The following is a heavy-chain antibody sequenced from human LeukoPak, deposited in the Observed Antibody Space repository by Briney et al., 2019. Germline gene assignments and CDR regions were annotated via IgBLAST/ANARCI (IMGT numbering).Heavy chain of an antibody. CDR3: ARHGGEMTTVTHDAFDI. Sequence: SETLSLTCSVSGGSISSSGSYWGWIRQPPGVGLEWIGYIYYSGSTNYNPSLKSRVTISVDTSKNQFSLKLSSVTAADTAVYYCARHGGEMTTVTHDAFDIWGQGTMVTVSS. J-gene: IGHJ3*02. V-gene: IGHV4-61*05. D-gene: IGHD4-17*01. CDR2: IYYSGST. CDR1: GGSISSSGSY.